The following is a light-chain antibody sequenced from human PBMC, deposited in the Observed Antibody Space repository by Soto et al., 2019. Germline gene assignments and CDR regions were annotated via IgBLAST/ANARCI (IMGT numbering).Light chain of an antibody. CDR3: QQRGT. Sequence: EIVLTQSPGTLSLYPGERGTLSCRASQSVSSYLAWYQQKPGXXPRLLIYDVSNRATGIPARFSGSGAGTDFTLTISSLEPEDVAVYYCQQRGTFGGGTKVDIK. J-gene: IGKJ4*01. CDR1: QSVSSY. V-gene: IGKV3-11*01. CDR2: DVS.